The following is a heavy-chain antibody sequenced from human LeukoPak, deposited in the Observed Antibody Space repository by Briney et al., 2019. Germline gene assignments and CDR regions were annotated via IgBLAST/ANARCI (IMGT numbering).Heavy chain of an antibody. CDR1: GGTFSSYA. CDR3: ARDDYDFWSGYYKSGDY. D-gene: IGHD3-3*01. V-gene: IGHV1-69*05. CDR2: IIPIFGTA. J-gene: IGHJ4*02. Sequence: SVKVSCKASGGTFSSYAISWVRQAPGQGLEWMGRIIPIFGTANYAQKFQGRVTITTDKSTSTAYMELSSLRSEDTAVYYCARDDYDFWSGYYKSGDYWGQGTLVTVSS.